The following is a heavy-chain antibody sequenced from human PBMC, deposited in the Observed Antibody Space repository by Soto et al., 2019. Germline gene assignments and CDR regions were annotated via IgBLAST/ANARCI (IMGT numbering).Heavy chain of an antibody. Sequence: LRLSCAASGFTVSSNYMSWVRQAPGKGLEWVSVIYSGGSTYYADSVKGRFTISRDNSKNTLYLQMNSLRAEGTAVYYCARIYNSGWYVTDYWGQGTLVTVSS. CDR1: GFTVSSNY. CDR2: IYSGGST. J-gene: IGHJ4*02. V-gene: IGHV3-53*01. D-gene: IGHD6-19*01. CDR3: ARIYNSGWYVTDY.